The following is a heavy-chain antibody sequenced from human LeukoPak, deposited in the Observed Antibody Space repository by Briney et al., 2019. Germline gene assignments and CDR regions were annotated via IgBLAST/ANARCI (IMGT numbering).Heavy chain of an antibody. CDR1: GFTFSSYS. CDR3: ARDQEGSWFDP. V-gene: IGHV3-21*01. CDR2: ISSSSSYI. J-gene: IGHJ5*02. Sequence: GGSLRLSCAASGFTFSSYSMNWVRQAPGKGLEWVSSISSSSSYIYYADSVKGRFTISRDHAKNSLYLQMNSLRAEDTAVYYCARDQEGSWFDPWGQGTLVTVSS.